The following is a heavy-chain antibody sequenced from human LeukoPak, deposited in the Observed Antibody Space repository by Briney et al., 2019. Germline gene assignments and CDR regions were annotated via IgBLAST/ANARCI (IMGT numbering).Heavy chain of an antibody. V-gene: IGHV3-33*01. CDR1: GFTFSSYG. CDR3: ARDGIAASDY. Sequence: GVSLRLSCAASGFTFSSYGIHWVRQAAGKGLEWVAVIWYDGSNKYYADSVKGRFTISRDNSKNTLYLQMNSLRAEDTAVYYCARDGIAASDYWGQGTLVTVSS. D-gene: IGHD6-13*01. J-gene: IGHJ4*02. CDR2: IWYDGSNK.